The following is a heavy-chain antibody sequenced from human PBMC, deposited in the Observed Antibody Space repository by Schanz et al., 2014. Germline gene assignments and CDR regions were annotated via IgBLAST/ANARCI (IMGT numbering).Heavy chain of an antibody. Sequence: DVQLVDSGGGLVQPGGSLRLSCAASGFTVSNSYIHWVRQAPGKGLEWVSTIYSSGSTYYADSVRGRFTISRDNSNNTLYLQMKSLRAEDTAVYYCAKYGGGYSYGGVEYWGQGILVTVSS. V-gene: IGHV3-53*01. D-gene: IGHD5-18*01. J-gene: IGHJ4*02. CDR3: AKYGGGYSYGGVEY. CDR1: GFTVSNSY. CDR2: IYSSGST.